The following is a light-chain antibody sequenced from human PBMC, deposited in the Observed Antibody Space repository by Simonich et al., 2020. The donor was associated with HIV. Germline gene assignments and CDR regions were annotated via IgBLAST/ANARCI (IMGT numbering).Light chain of an antibody. CDR1: SSDVGGYNY. J-gene: IGLJ3*02. Sequence: QSALTQPASVSGSPGQSITISCTGTSSDVGGYNYVSWYQQHPGKAPKLMIYDVSNRPSGVSNRISGSKSGNTASLTISGLQAEDEADYYCSSYTGIITRWVFGGGTKLTVL. CDR3: SSYTGIITRWV. CDR2: DVS. V-gene: IGLV2-14*01.